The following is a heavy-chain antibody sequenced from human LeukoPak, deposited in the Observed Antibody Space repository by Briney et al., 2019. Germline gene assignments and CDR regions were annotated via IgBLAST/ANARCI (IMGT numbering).Heavy chain of an antibody. CDR1: GFTFDGYT. Sequence: GGSLRLSCAASGFTFDGYTMNWVRQAPGKGLEWVASISSRSDYIYYADSVRGRFTVSRENAKNSLSLQMNTLRAEDTATYYCARAEASVTAFDFWGQGALVTVSS. J-gene: IGHJ4*02. D-gene: IGHD2-21*02. CDR3: ARAEASVTAFDF. V-gene: IGHV3-21*01. CDR2: ISSRSDYI.